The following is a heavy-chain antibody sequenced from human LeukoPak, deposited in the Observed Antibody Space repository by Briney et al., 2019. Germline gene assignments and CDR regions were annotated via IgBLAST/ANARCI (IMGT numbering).Heavy chain of an antibody. CDR2: ISYDGSNK. V-gene: IGHV3-30*03. CDR1: GFTFSSYG. Sequence: GGSLRLSCAASGFTFSSYGMRWVRQAPGKGLEWVAVISYDGSNKYYADSVRGRFTISRDNSKNTLYLQMNSLRAEDTAVYYCASRELYGPNYYYYYGMDVWGQGTTVTVSS. J-gene: IGHJ6*02. CDR3: ASRELYGPNYYYYYGMDV. D-gene: IGHD2-2*02.